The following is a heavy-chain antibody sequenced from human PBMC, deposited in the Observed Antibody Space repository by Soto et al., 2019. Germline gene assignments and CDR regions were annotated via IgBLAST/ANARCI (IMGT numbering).Heavy chain of an antibody. D-gene: IGHD5-12*01. CDR1: GFTFSSYA. V-gene: IGHV3-23*01. J-gene: IGHJ4*02. CDR2: ISGSGGST. CDR3: AKDRLGGKDSGYDLDY. Sequence: GGSLRLSCAASGFTFSSYAMSWVRQAPGKGLEWVSAISGSGGSTYYADSVKGRFTISRDNSKNTLYLQMNSLRAEDTAVYYCAKDRLGGKDSGYDLDYWGQGTLVTVSS.